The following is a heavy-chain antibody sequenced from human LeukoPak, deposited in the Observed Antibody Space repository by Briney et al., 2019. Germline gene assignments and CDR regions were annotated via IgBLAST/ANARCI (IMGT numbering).Heavy chain of an antibody. J-gene: IGHJ4*02. CDR2: IYYSGST. D-gene: IGHD3-22*01. CDR3: AKVGSNAMIREY. CDR1: GGSISSYY. Sequence: SETLSLTCTVSGGSISSYYWSWIRQPPGKGLEWIGYIYYSGSTNYNPSLKSRVTISVDTSKNQFSLKLSSVTAADTAVYFCAKVGSNAMIREYWGQGTLVTVSS. V-gene: IGHV4-59*08.